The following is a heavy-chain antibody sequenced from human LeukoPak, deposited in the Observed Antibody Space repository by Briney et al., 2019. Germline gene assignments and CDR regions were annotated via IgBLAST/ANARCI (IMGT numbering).Heavy chain of an antibody. CDR3: ARGGWYQDY. D-gene: IGHD6-19*01. CDR2: IYYSGST. CDR1: GGSISSYY. V-gene: IGHV4-59*08. J-gene: IGHJ4*02. Sequence: PSETLSLTCTVSGGSISSYYWSWIRQPPGKGLEWIGYIYYSGSTTYNPSLKSRLTISVDTSKNQFSLKLTSVTAAHTAVYYCARGGWYQDYWGQGTLVTVSS.